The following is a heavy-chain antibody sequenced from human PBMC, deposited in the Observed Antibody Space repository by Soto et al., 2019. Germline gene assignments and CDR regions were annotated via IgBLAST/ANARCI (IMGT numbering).Heavy chain of an antibody. J-gene: IGHJ6*02. CDR2: ISYDGSNK. CDR3: AKGLERYSSGWHVSYGMDV. Sequence: QVQLVESGGGVVQPGRSLRLSCAASGFTFSSYGMHWVRQAPGKGLEWVAVISYDGSNKYYADSVKGRFTISRDNSKNXLXXQMNSLRAEDTAVYYCAKGLERYSSGWHVSYGMDVWGQGTTVTVSS. CDR1: GFTFSSYG. V-gene: IGHV3-30*18. D-gene: IGHD6-19*01.